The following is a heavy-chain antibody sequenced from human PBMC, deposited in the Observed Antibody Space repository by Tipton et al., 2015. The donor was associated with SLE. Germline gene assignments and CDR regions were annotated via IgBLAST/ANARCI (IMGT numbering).Heavy chain of an antibody. CDR2: INRDGSTT. CDR3: ARDLSGSLPAVFDT. Sequence: SLRLSCAASGFSFSSYWMHWVRQAPGKGLVWVSRINRDGSTTTYADSVKGRFTISRDNAKNTLYLQMKSLRAEDTALYYCARDLSGSLPAVFDTWGQGTLVTVSS. J-gene: IGHJ3*02. CDR1: GFSFSSYW. V-gene: IGHV3-74*01. D-gene: IGHD1-26*01.